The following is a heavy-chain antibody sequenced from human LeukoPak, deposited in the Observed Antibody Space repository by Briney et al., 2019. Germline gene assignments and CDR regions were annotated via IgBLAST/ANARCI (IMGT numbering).Heavy chain of an antibody. CDR1: GVSINDYY. D-gene: IGHD3-9*01. Sequence: SETPSLTCGVFGVSINDYYWSWIRQSPGKGLEWIGEISHTEGTRCNPSLESRVTMSVGTSENQLSLKLIFVTAADTAVYYCARIRCGHSGSVCYNHWGLGTLVTVSS. V-gene: IGHV4-34*01. J-gene: IGHJ4*02. CDR3: ARIRCGHSGSVCYNH. CDR2: ISHTEGT.